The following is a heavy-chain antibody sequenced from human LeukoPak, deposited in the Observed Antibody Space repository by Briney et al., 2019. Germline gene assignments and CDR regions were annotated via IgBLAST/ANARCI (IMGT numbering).Heavy chain of an antibody. CDR1: GGSISSYY. V-gene: IGHV4-59*08. CDR2: IYYSGST. J-gene: IGHJ6*02. Sequence: SETLSLTCTVSGGSISSYYWSWIRQPPGKGPEWIGYIYYSGSTNYNPSLKSRVTISVDTSKNQFSLKLSSVTAADTAVYYCARHLRSMVRGVITTYYYYGMDVWGQGTTVTVSS. D-gene: IGHD3-10*01. CDR3: ARHLRSMVRGVITTYYYYGMDV.